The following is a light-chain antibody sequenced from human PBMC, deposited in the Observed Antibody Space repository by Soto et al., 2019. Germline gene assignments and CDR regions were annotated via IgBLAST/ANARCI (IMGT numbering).Light chain of an antibody. CDR2: AAS. V-gene: IGKV1-39*01. CDR3: QQTYSSLPWS. CDR1: LTVSSY. Sequence: DIQMTQSPSSLSASVGDRFTITCRASLTVSSYLNWYQQKPGKAPNLLIYAASSLQHGVPSRFSGSGSGTDFTLTISSLQPEDSATYYCQQTYSSLPWSFGQGTKVEIK. J-gene: IGKJ1*01.